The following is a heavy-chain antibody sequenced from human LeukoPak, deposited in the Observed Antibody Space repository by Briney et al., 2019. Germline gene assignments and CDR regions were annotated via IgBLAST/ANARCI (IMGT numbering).Heavy chain of an antibody. CDR3: ARFTPQGYGWGGYNRFDP. CDR2: IYYSGST. CDR1: GGSISSYY. V-gene: IGHV4-59*01. J-gene: IGHJ5*02. D-gene: IGHD3-16*01. Sequence: PSETLSLTCTVSGGSISSYYWSWIRQPPGKGLEWIGYIYYSGSTNYNPSLKSRVTISVDTSKNQFSLNLTSVTAADTAVYYCARFTPQGYGWGGYNRFDPWCQGTLVTVSS.